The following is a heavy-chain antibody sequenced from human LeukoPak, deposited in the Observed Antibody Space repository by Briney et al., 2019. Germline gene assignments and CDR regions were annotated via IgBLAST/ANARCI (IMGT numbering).Heavy chain of an antibody. CDR1: GFTFSSYA. J-gene: IGHJ4*02. CDR2: ISGSGGST. Sequence: GGSLRLSCAASGFTFSSYAMSWVRQAPGTGLKWVSAISGSGGSTYYADSVKGRFTISRDNSKNTLYLQMNSLRAEDTAIYYCAKALFPTYSGSYFDYWGQGTLVTVSS. CDR3: AKALFPTYSGSYFDY. V-gene: IGHV3-23*01. D-gene: IGHD1-26*01.